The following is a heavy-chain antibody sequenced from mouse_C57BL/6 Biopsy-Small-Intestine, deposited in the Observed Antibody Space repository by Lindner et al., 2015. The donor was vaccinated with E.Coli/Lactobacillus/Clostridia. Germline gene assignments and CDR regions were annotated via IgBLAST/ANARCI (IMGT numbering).Heavy chain of an antibody. D-gene: IGHD4-1*01. CDR3: VRDSYANWEAWFAY. J-gene: IGHJ3*01. V-gene: IGHV10-3*01. CDR1: GFTFNTYA. CDR2: IRSKSSNYAT. Sequence: VQLQESGGGLVQPKGSLKLSCAASGFTFNTYAMHWVRQAPGKGLEWVARIRSKSSNYATYYADSVKDRFTISRDDSQSMLYLQMNNLKTEDTAMYYCVRDSYANWEAWFAYWGQGTLVTVSA.